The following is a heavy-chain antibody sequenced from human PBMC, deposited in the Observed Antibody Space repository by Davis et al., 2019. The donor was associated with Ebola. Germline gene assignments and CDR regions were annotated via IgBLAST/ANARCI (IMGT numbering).Heavy chain of an antibody. CDR2: ISAYNGNT. D-gene: IGHD1-26*01. V-gene: IGHV1-18*01. J-gene: IGHJ5*01. CDR3: AREAGATTRIYDS. CDR1: SYTFPSYG. Sequence: SVTVSCKASSYTFPSYGVSLVRQAPGQGLEWMGWISAYNGNTNYAQKLQGRVTMTTDTSRSTAYMELRSLRSDDTAVYYCAREAGATTRIYDSWGQGTLVTVSS.